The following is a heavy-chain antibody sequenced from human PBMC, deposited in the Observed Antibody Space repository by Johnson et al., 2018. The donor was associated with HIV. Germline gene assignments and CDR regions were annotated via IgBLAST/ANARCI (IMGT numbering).Heavy chain of an antibody. V-gene: IGHV3-20*04. D-gene: IGHD2-21*02. CDR1: GFTVSSSY. CDR3: ARGGAFCGGDCYHAFDI. Sequence: VQLVESGGGLVQPGGSLRLSCVASGFTVSSSYMSWVRQAPGKGLEWVSGINWNGGSTGYADSVKGRFTISRDNAKNSLYVQMNSLRAEDTALYYCARGGAFCGGDCYHAFDIWGQGTMVTVSS. J-gene: IGHJ3*02. CDR2: INWNGGST.